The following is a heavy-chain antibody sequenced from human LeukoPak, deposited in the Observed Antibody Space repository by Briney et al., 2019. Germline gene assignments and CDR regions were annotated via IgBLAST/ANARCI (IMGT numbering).Heavy chain of an antibody. Sequence: GGSLRLSCAASGFTFSSYAMSWARQAPGKGLEWVSAIIGSGGSTYYADSVKGRFTISRDNSKNTLYLQMNSLRAEDTAVYYCAKDLGTMVRVYYFDYWGQGTLATVSS. CDR2: IIGSGGST. CDR3: AKDLGTMVRVYYFDY. V-gene: IGHV3-23*01. D-gene: IGHD3-10*01. J-gene: IGHJ4*02. CDR1: GFTFSSYA.